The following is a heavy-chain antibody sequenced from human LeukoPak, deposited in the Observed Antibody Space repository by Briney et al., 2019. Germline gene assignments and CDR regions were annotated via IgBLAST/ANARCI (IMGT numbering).Heavy chain of an antibody. CDR3: ARGRYSYGYGNDY. CDR1: GGSISSHY. J-gene: IGHJ4*02. CDR2: IYYSGST. D-gene: IGHD5-18*01. V-gene: IGHV4-59*11. Sequence: SETLSLTCTVSGGSISSHYWSWIRQPPGKGLEWIGYIYYSGSTNYNPSLKSRVTISVDTSKNQFSLKLSSVTAADTAVYYCARGRYSYGYGNDYWAREPWSPSPQ.